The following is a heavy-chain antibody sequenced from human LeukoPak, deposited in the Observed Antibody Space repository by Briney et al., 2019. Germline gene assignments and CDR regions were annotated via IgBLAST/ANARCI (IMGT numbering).Heavy chain of an antibody. CDR1: GFNFNNCA. CDR3: ARGPGYYYGDY. D-gene: IGHD3-22*01. J-gene: IGHJ4*02. CDR2: ISYDGSSK. Sequence: GGSLRLSCAASGFNFNNCAMHWVRQAPGKGLEWVAVISYDGSSKYYADSVKGRFTISRDNSKNTLYLQMNSLRPEDTAMYYCARGPGYYYGDYWGQGTLVTVSS. V-gene: IGHV3-30-3*01.